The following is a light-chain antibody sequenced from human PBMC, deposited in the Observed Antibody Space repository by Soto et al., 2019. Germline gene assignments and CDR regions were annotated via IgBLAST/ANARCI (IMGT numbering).Light chain of an antibody. Sequence: EIVMTQSPATLSVSPGERATLSCRASQSVSSNLAWYQQKPGQAPRLLIYGASTRATGIPARFSGSGSGTEFTLTISSLQSEDFAVYYCQHRDTFGQGTKLEIK. CDR3: QHRDT. CDR2: GAS. CDR1: QSVSSN. V-gene: IGKV3-15*01. J-gene: IGKJ2*01.